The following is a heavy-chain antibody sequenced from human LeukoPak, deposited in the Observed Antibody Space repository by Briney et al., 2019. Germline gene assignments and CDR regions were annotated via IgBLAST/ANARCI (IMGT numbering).Heavy chain of an antibody. Sequence: PGGSLRLSCAASGFTFNSYGMHWVRQAPGKGLEWVAVISYDGSNKYYADSVKGRFTISRDNSKNTLYLQMNSLRAEDTAVYYCARESYSSGWFRPEYYFDYWGQGTLVTVSS. CDR1: GFTFNSYG. D-gene: IGHD6-19*01. J-gene: IGHJ4*02. CDR2: ISYDGSNK. V-gene: IGHV3-30*03. CDR3: ARESYSSGWFRPEYYFDY.